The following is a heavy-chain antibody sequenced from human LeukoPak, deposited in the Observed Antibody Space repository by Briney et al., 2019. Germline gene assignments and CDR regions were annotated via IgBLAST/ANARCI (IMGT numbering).Heavy chain of an antibody. CDR3: AKDNLSSSWYLPYYYYYGMDV. CDR1: GFTFSSYT. J-gene: IGHJ6*02. CDR2: ISWDGGST. Sequence: PGGSLRLSCAASGFTFSSYTMHWVRQAPGKGLEWVSLISWDGGSTYYADSVKGRFTISRDNSKNSLYLQMNSLRTEDTALYYCAKDNLSSSWYLPYYYYYGMDVWGQGTTVTVSS. D-gene: IGHD6-13*01. V-gene: IGHV3-43*01.